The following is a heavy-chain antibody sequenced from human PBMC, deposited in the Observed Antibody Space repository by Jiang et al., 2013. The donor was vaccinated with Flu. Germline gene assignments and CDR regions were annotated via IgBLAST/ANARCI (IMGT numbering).Heavy chain of an antibody. Sequence: SVKVSCKASGYTFTSYPMHWVRQAPGQRLEWMGWINAANGNAKYSQKFQGRVTIARDTSASIVYMELSSLRSEDTAVYYCAKDMNYVWGSYRYGFDSWGQGTLVTVSS. CDR2: INAANGNA. D-gene: IGHD3-16*02. CDR1: GYTFTSYP. V-gene: IGHV1-3*01. CDR3: AKDMNYVWGSYRYGFDS. J-gene: IGHJ4*02.